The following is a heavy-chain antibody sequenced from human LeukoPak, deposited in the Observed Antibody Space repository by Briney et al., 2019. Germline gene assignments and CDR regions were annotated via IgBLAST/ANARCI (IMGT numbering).Heavy chain of an antibody. V-gene: IGHV3-23*01. D-gene: IGHD1-20*01. J-gene: IGHJ4*02. CDR3: ARGTNWSPLDFDY. CDR2: TSDSGGNT. CDR1: GFTFSSYA. Sequence: PGGSLRLSCAASGFTFSSYAMSWVRQAPGKGLEWVSATSDSGGNTYYADSVKGRFTISRDNAKNSLYLQMNSLRAEDTAVYYCARGTNWSPLDFDYWGQGTLVTVSS.